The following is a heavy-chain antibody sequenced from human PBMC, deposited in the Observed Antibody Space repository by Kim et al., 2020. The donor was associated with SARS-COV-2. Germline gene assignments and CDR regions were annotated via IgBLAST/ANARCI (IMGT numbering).Heavy chain of an antibody. D-gene: IGHD1-1*01. J-gene: IGHJ4*02. CDR1: GFTFSSYG. V-gene: IGHV3-23*01. CDR2: ISASGGSP. CDR3: AKDKSLGQLLKH. Sequence: GGSLRLSCEASGFTFSSYGMTWVRQAPGKGLEWVASISASGGSPYYADSVKGRFTISRDNSKNTVYLQMNSLRAEDTAVYYCAKDKSLGQLLKHWGQGTLVTVSS.